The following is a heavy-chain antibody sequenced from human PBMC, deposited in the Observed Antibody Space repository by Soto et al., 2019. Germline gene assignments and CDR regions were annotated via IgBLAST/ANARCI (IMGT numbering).Heavy chain of an antibody. CDR2: ISYHGSNK. J-gene: IGHJ3*02. CDR3: ARPDYDILTGYLDALDI. Sequence: GGSLRLCCSASGVTFSSYAMHWVRQAPGKGLEWVAVISYHGSNKYYADSVKGRFTISRDNSKNQFSLKLSSVTAADTAVYYCARPDYDILTGYLDALDIWGQGTMVTVSS. D-gene: IGHD3-9*01. V-gene: IGHV3-30-3*01. CDR1: GVTFSSYA.